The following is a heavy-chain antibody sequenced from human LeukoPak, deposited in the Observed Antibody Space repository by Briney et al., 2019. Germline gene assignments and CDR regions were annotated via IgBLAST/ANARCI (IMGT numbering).Heavy chain of an antibody. V-gene: IGHV1-2*02. J-gene: IGHJ6*02. CDR3: ARKGYYYGPGDYYCGMDV. D-gene: IGHD3-10*01. CDR2: INPNSGGT. CDR1: GYTFTGYY. Sequence: ASVKVSCKASGYTFTGYYIHWVRQAPGQGLEWMGWINPNSGGTNYVLKFQGRVTMTRDTSISTAYMELSRLRSDDTAVYYCARKGYYYGPGDYYCGMDVWGQGTTVTVSS.